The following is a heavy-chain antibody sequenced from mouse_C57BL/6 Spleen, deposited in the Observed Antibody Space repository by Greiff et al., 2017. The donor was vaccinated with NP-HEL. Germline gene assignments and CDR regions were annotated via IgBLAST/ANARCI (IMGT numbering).Heavy chain of an antibody. Sequence: VQLQQPGAELVMPGASVKLSCKASGYTFTSYWMHWVKQRPGQGLEWIGEIDPSDSYTNYNQKFKGKSTLTVDKSSSTAYMQLSRLTSEYSAVYDCARRAGLLLGDYWGQGTTLTVSS. CDR2: IDPSDSYT. J-gene: IGHJ2*01. CDR1: GYTFTSYW. CDR3: ARRAGLLLGDY. D-gene: IGHD2-12*01. V-gene: IGHV1-69*01.